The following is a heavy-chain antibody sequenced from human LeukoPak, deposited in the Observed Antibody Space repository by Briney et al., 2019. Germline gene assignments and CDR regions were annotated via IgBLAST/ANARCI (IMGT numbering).Heavy chain of an antibody. CDR1: GYSFTSYW. V-gene: IGHV5-51*01. Sequence: GESLQISCKGSGYSFTSYWIGWVRQMPGKGLEWMGIIYPGDSDTRYSPSFQGQVTISADKSISTAYLQWSSLKASDTAMYYCARRSYSSGWYPIYYFDYWGQGTLVTVSS. D-gene: IGHD6-19*01. CDR3: ARRSYSSGWYPIYYFDY. J-gene: IGHJ4*02. CDR2: IYPGDSDT.